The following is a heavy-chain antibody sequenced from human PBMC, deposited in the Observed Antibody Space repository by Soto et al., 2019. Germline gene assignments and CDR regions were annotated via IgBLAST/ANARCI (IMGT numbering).Heavy chain of an antibody. CDR3: SRPRHRRWLDP. V-gene: IGHV1-8*01. J-gene: IGHJ5*02. CDR1: DFTFTSYD. CDR2: MNPNSGVT. Sequence: ASVKVSCKPSDFTFTSYDIHWVRQATGQGLEWMGWMNPNSGVTGYAQKFQGRVIMTRNTPISTAYMELISLTSEDTAVYYCSRPRHRRWLDPWGQGTLVTVSS.